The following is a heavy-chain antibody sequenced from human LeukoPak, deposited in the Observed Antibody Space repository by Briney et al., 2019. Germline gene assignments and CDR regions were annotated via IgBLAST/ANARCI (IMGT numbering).Heavy chain of an antibody. V-gene: IGHV1-46*01. D-gene: IGHD5-24*01. Sequence: ASVKVSCKASGYTFTGYYIHWVRQAPGQVLEWMGLINPDGGNTNYAQNFQGRVTLTRDTSTSTVYMELSSLRSEDTAIYYCARIRDGYNDAYDIWGQGTVVTVPS. CDR1: GYTFTGYY. CDR2: INPDGGNT. J-gene: IGHJ3*02. CDR3: ARIRDGYNDAYDI.